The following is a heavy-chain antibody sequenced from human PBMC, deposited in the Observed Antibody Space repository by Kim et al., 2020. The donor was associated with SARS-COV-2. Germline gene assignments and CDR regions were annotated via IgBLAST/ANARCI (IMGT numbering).Heavy chain of an antibody. CDR2: T. J-gene: IGHJ4*02. CDR3: AREFENTFYFDI. V-gene: IGHV1-46*01. D-gene: IGHD3-3*02. Sequence: TLYEGKFQGRVTLTRDTSTNTVYMELTSLRREDTAVYYCAREFENTFYFDIGGQGTLVTVSP.